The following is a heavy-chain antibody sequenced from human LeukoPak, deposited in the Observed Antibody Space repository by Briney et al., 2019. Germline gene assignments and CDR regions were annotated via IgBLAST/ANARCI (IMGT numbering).Heavy chain of an antibody. CDR2: IYYSGST. D-gene: IGHD6-19*01. Sequence: SETLSLTCAVSGGSISSYYWSWIRQPPGKGLEWIGYIYYSGSTNYNPSLKSRVTISVDTSKNQFSLKLSSVTAADTAVYYCARYYSSGEYFQHWGQGTLVTVSS. V-gene: IGHV4-59*08. J-gene: IGHJ1*01. CDR1: GGSISSYY. CDR3: ARYYSSGEYFQH.